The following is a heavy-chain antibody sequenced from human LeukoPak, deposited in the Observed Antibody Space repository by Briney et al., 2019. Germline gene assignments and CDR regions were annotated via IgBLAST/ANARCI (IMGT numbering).Heavy chain of an antibody. V-gene: IGHV1-2*02. CDR2: INPNSGGT. CDR3: ARELATVTTLVFDY. CDR1: GYTFTGYY. D-gene: IGHD4-17*01. J-gene: IGHJ4*02. Sequence: ASVKVSCKASGYTFTGYYMHWVRPAPGQGLEWMGWINPNSGGTNYAQKFQGRVTMTRDTSISTAYMELSRLRSDDTAVYYCARELATVTTLVFDYWGQGTLVTVSS.